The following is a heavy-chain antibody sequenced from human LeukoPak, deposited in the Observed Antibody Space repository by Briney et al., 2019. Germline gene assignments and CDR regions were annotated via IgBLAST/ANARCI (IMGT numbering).Heavy chain of an antibody. J-gene: IGHJ5*02. CDR2: INPSGGST. D-gene: IGHD6-25*01. CDR3: ARGYSSDNWFDP. Sequence: GALVKVSCKASGYTFTSYYMHWVRQAPGQGLEWMGIINPSGGSTSYAQKFQGRVTMTRDTSTSTVYMELSSLRSEDTAVYYCARGYSSDNWFDPWGQGPLVTDSS. CDR1: GYTFTSYY. V-gene: IGHV1-46*01.